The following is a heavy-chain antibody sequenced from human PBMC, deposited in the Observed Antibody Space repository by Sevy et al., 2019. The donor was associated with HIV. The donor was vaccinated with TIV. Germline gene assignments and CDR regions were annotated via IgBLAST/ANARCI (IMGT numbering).Heavy chain of an antibody. Sequence: GGSLSLSCAVSGFSFDSYGMTWVRQAPGKGLEWVSAISGSGTRTYYADSVKGRFIISRDNSKNTLDLQMNSLRAEDTAIYFCGKGGGGHYDPDEIAYYFYYYNMDVWGKGTTVTVSS. CDR1: GFSFDSYG. V-gene: IGHV3-23*01. CDR2: ISGSGTRT. D-gene: IGHD3-22*01. J-gene: IGHJ6*03. CDR3: GKGGGGHYDPDEIAYYFYYYNMDV.